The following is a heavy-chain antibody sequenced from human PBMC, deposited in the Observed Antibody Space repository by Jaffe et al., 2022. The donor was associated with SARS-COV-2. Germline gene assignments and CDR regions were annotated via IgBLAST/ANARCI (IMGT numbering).Heavy chain of an antibody. CDR3: AKDLGYSGYEDADY. D-gene: IGHD5-12*01. CDR1: GFTFSSYG. V-gene: IGHV3-30*18. J-gene: IGHJ4*02. CDR2: ISYDGSNK. Sequence: QVQLVESGGGVVQPGRSLRLSCAASGFTFSSYGMHWVRQAPGKGLEWVAVISYDGSNKYYADSVKGRFTISRDNSKNTLYLQMNSLRAEDTAVYYCAKDLGYSGYEDADYWGQGTLVTVSS.